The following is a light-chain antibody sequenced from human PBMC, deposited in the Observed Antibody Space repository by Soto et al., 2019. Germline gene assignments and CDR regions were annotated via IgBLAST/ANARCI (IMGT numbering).Light chain of an antibody. CDR3: QQYFNTLLT. J-gene: IGKJ4*01. CDR1: QNVLNSPKHKTY. Sequence: DIGLNQSPDPLAVSLGGRANINCRAKQNVLNSPKHKTYLAWYQHKPGQPPKVLISWASKRESGVPDRFSGSGSGTDFTLTISSVQAEDVATYYCQQYFNTLLTFGGGTKVEIK. CDR2: WAS. V-gene: IGKV4-1*01.